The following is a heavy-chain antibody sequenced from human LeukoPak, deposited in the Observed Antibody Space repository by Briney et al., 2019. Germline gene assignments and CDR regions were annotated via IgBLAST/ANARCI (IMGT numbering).Heavy chain of an antibody. CDR2: ISPSSNYI. CDR3: ARDSTTVTTFWFDP. J-gene: IGHJ5*02. V-gene: IGHV3-21*01. D-gene: IGHD4-11*01. CDR1: GFIFSDYS. Sequence: GGSLRLSCAASGFIFSDYSMTWVRQAPGKGLEWVSSISPSSNYIYYSDSLKGRFTISRDNAKNSLYLQMISLRAEDTAVYYCARDSTTVTTFWFDPWGQGTLVTVS.